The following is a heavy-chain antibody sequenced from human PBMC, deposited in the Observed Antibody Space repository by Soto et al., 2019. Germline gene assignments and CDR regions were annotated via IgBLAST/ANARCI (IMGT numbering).Heavy chain of an antibody. CDR3: ARAGEETDDY. CDR1: GFTFSSYA. CDR2: ISYDGSNK. V-gene: IGHV3-30-3*01. Sequence: QVQLVESGGGVVHPGRSLRLSCAASGFTFSSYAMHWVRQAPGKGLEWVAVISYDGSNKYYADSVKGRVTISRDNSKNTLYLQMNSLRAEDTAVYYCARAGEETDDYWGQGTLVTVSS. J-gene: IGHJ4*02.